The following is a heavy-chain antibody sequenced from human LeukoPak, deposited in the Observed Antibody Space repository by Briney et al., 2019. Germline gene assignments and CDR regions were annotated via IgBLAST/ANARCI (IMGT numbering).Heavy chain of an antibody. CDR1: GFIFSGSA. D-gene: IGHD4-17*01. J-gene: IGHJ4*02. CDR2: IRSKAGSYAT. V-gene: IGHV3-73*01. CDR3: TGGTTVTTLDY. Sequence: GGSLKLSCVASGFIFSGSAMHWVRQASGKGLEWVARIRSKAGSYATEYAASVKGRFTISREDSKDTAYLQMNSLKTEDTAVYYCTGGTTVTTLDYWGQGTLVTVSS.